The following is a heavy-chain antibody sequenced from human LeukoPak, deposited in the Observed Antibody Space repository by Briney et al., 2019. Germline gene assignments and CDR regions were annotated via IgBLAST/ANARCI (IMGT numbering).Heavy chain of an antibody. CDR2: INPNSGGT. D-gene: IGHD2-2*01. J-gene: IGHJ4*02. CDR1: GYTFTGYY. Sequence: ASVKVSCKASGYTFTGYYIHWVRQAPGQGLEWMGWINPNSGGTNYAQKFQGTVTMTRDTSISTAYMELSRLRSDDTAVYYCARVARYCSSTSCFHFDYWGQGTLVTVSS. V-gene: IGHV1-2*02. CDR3: ARVARYCSSTSCFHFDY.